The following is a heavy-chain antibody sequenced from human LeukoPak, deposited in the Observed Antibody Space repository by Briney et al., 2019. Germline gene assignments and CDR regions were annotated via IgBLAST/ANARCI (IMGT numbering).Heavy chain of an antibody. CDR2: INHSGST. CDR1: GGSFSGYY. V-gene: IGHV4-34*01. Sequence: SETLSLTCAVYGGSFSGYYWSWIRQPPGKGLEWIGEINHSGSTNYNPSLKSRVTISVDTSKNQFSLKLSSVTAADTAVYYCARGPRYSWFDPWGQGTLVTVSS. J-gene: IGHJ5*02. CDR3: ARGPRYSWFDP.